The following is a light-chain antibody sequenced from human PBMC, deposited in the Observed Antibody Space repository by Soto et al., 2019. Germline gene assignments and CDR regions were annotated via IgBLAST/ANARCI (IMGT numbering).Light chain of an antibody. J-gene: IGLJ3*02. CDR2: EVR. CDR1: SSDVGAYNY. V-gene: IGLV2-14*01. Sequence: QSALTQPASVSGSPGQSITISCTGTSSDVGAYNYVSWYQQHPGKAPKLMIYEVRNRPSGVSDRFSGSRSSNTASLTISGLQAEDESDYYCSSYTSSSTWVFGGGTKLTVL. CDR3: SSYTSSSTWV.